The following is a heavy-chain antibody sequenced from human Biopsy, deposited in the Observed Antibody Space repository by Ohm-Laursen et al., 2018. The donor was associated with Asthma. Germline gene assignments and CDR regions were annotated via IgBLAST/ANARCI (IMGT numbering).Heavy chain of an antibody. V-gene: IGHV1-69*01. J-gene: IGHJ4*02. CDR2: VIPIYGTT. D-gene: IGHD5-18*01. Sequence: GSSVKVSCKAHGDILSSFGIKWVRKAPGQGLEWMGGVIPIYGTTHTAQKFQGRVTITADESTSTAYMELTSLRDEDTAVYYCARFKRGYSYGYAGVFDYWGQGTLVTVSS. CDR1: GDILSSFG. CDR3: ARFKRGYSYGYAGVFDY.